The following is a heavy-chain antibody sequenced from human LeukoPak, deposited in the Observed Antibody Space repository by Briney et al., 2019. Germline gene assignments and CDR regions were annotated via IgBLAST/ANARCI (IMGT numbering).Heavy chain of an antibody. J-gene: IGHJ6*04. CDR2: ISSSGSTI. CDR1: GFTFRSYE. CDR3: AREEYGGGYYSYGMDV. Sequence: GGSLGLSCAASGFTFRSYEMNWVRQAPGKGLEWVSYISSSGSTIYYADSVKGRFTISRDNAKNPLYLQMNSLRAEDTAVYYCAREEYGGGYYSYGMDVWGKGTTVTVSS. V-gene: IGHV3-48*03. D-gene: IGHD2/OR15-2a*01.